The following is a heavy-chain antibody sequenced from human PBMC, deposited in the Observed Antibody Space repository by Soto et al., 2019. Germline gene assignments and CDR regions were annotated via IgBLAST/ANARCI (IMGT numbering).Heavy chain of an antibody. CDR1: GGSVSIGGYF. CDR2: IYNTVST. CDR3: ARGLYYYGSGNDY. V-gene: IGHV4-61*08. Sequence: PSETLSLTCTVSGGSVSIGGYFWSWIRQSPGKGLEWIGHIYNTVSTYGNPSLKSRLTISVDTSKNQFSLKLSSVTAADTAVYYCARGLYYYGSGNDYWGQGTLVTVSS. J-gene: IGHJ4*02. D-gene: IGHD3-10*01.